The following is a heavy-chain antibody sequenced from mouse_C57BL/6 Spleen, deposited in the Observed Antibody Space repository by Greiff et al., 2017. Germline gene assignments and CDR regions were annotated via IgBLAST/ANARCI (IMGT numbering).Heavy chain of an antibody. CDR3: ARGGRDSLFAY. V-gene: IGHV1-69*01. J-gene: IGHJ3*01. D-gene: IGHD3-2*01. CDR1: GYTFTSYW. Sequence: QVQLQQPGAELVMPGASVKLSCKASGYTFTSYWMHWVKQRPGQGLEWIGEIDPSDSYTNYNQKFKGKSTLTVDKSSNTAYMQLSSLTSEDSAVSYCARGGRDSLFAYWGQGTLVTVSA. CDR2: IDPSDSYT.